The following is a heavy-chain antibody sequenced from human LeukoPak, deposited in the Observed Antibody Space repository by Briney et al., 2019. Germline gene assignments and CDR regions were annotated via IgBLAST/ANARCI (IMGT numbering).Heavy chain of an antibody. Sequence: PSETLSLTCTVSGGSISSGDYYWSWIRQPPGKGLEWIGYIYYSGSTDYNLSLKSRVTISVDTSKNQFSLKLSSVTAADTAVYYCARAWYNWKVFDYWGQGTLVTVSS. CDR2: IYYSGST. D-gene: IGHD1-1*01. CDR1: GGSISSGDYY. V-gene: IGHV4-30-4*01. J-gene: IGHJ4*02. CDR3: ARAWYNWKVFDY.